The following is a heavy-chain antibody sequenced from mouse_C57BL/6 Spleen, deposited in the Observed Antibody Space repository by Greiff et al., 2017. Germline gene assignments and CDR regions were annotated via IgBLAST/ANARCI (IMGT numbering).Heavy chain of an antibody. J-gene: IGHJ2*01. Sequence: QVQLQQPGAELVMPGASVKLSCKASGYTFTSYWMHWVKQRPGQGLEWIGEIDPSDSYTNYNQKFKGKSTLTVDKSSNTAYMQLSSLTSEDSAVYYCARSYYGSSYYFDYWGQGTTLTVSS. V-gene: IGHV1-69*01. CDR2: IDPSDSYT. CDR3: ARSYYGSSYYFDY. CDR1: GYTFTSYW. D-gene: IGHD1-1*01.